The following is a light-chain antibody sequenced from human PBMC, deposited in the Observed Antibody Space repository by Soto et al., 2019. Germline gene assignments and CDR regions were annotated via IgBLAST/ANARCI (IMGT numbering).Light chain of an antibody. CDR3: QHYNSYSEA. Sequence: DIPMTQSPSTLSGSVGDRVTITCRASQTISSWLAWYQQKPGKAPKLMIYKASTLKSGVPSRFSGSGSGTEFTLTISSLQPDDVATYYCQHYNSYSEALGQGTKVDI. V-gene: IGKV1-5*03. CDR1: QTISSW. CDR2: KAS. J-gene: IGKJ1*01.